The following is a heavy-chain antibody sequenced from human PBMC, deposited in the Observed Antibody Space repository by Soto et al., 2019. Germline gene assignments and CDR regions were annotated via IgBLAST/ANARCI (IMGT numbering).Heavy chain of an antibody. CDR3: ARDWGQLWSSLDY. CDR2: INAGNGNT. D-gene: IGHD5-18*01. CDR1: GYTFTSYA. J-gene: IGHJ4*02. V-gene: IGHV1-3*01. Sequence: GASVKVSCKASGYTFTSYAMHWVRQAPGQRLEWMGWINAGNGNTKYSQKLQGRVTITRDTSASTAYMELSSLRSEDTAVYYCARDWGQLWSSLDYWGQGTLVTVSS.